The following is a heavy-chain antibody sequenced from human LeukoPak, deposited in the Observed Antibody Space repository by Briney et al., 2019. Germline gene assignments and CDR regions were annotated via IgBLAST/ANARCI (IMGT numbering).Heavy chain of an antibody. CDR2: ISWNSGSI. D-gene: IGHD6-13*01. V-gene: IGHV3-9*01. CDR3: ARARQQLVPGFLWFDP. J-gene: IGHJ5*02. CDR1: GFTFDDCG. Sequence: GRSLRLSCAASGFTFDDCGMHWVRQAPGKGLEWVSGISWNSGSIGYADSVEGRFTISRDNAKNSLYLQMNSLRAEDTAVYYCARARQQLVPGFLWFDPWGQGTLVTVSS.